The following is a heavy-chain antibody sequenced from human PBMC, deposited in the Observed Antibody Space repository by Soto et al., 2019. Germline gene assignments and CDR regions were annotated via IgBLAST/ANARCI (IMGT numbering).Heavy chain of an antibody. J-gene: IGHJ6*02. Sequence: GRCLRLSWAPATFASGTYAMTWDRPAPGNGLGWVSSIRSCGRSTYYAGSGKGRCILCRVHSRNTLYLQINTLRSEGTAVYYCAKDDIVVRSYCYYGLDVWGQGTTVTVSS. D-gene: IGHD5-12*01. CDR2: IRSCGRST. CDR1: TFASGTYA. V-gene: IGHV3-23*01. CDR3: AKDDIVVRSYCYYGLDV.